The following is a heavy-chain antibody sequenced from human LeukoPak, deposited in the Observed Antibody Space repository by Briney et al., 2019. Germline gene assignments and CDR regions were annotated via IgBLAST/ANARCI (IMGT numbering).Heavy chain of an antibody. Sequence: GGSLRLSCAASGITFSIYTMHWVRQAPGKGLEWVALISYDGANKYYADSVRGRFTISRDNSKDTLYVQMNNLRAEDTAVYYCAKDMGSVATALRVDYWGQGTLVTVSS. CDR2: ISYDGANK. V-gene: IGHV3-30*04. CDR3: AKDMGSVATALRVDY. D-gene: IGHD5-12*01. J-gene: IGHJ4*02. CDR1: GITFSIYT.